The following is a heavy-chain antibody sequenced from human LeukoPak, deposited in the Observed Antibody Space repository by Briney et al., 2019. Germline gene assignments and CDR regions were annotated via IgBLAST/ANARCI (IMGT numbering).Heavy chain of an antibody. D-gene: IGHD6-13*01. Sequence: GRSLRLSCAASGFTFSSYGIYWVRQAPGKGLEWMALISNDGSDKYYADSVKGRFTISRDNSKNTLYLQMNSLRAEDTAVYYCASNIAAAGDAFDIWGQGTMVTVSS. CDR2: ISNDGSDK. V-gene: IGHV3-30*03. CDR1: GFTFSSYG. CDR3: ASNIAAAGDAFDI. J-gene: IGHJ3*02.